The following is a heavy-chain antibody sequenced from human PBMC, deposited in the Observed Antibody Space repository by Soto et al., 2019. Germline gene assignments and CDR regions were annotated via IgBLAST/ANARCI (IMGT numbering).Heavy chain of an antibody. CDR2: FDPEDAET. V-gene: IGHV1-24*01. Sequence: QVQLVQSGAEVKKPGASVKVSCKVAGYTLTELSMHWVRQAPGKGLEWMGSFDPEDAETINPQKFQGRVTMPEYTSTDTAYMELSSLKSADTAVYYCATDSSRGDYMLGSYRRDAFDLWGQGTMVTVS. CDR3: ATDSSRGDYMLGSYRRDAFDL. J-gene: IGHJ3*01. CDR1: GYTLTELS. D-gene: IGHD3-16*02.